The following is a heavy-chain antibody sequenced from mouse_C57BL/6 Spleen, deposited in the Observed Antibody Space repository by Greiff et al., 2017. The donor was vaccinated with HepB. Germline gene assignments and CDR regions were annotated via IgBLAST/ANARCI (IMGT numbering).Heavy chain of an antibody. Sequence: QVQLQQSGPELVKPGASVKISCKASGYAFSSSWMNWVKQRPGKGLEWIGRIYPGDGDTNYNGKFKGKATLTADKSSSTAYMQLSSLTSEDSAVYFCARSITTVVAKDYYAMDYWGQGTSVTVSS. CDR1: GYAFSSSW. CDR2: IYPGDGDT. J-gene: IGHJ4*01. CDR3: ARSITTVVAKDYYAMDY. D-gene: IGHD1-1*01. V-gene: IGHV1-82*01.